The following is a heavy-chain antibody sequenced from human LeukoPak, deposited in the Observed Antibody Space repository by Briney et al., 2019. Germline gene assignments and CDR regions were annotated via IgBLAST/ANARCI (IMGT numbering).Heavy chain of an antibody. J-gene: IGHJ4*02. V-gene: IGHV3-23*01. CDR2: MSGSGGYT. D-gene: IGHD3-10*01. CDR3: AKGLPGAGQRGYFDY. Sequence: GGSLRLSCAASEFTFSNYAMNWVRQAPGKGLEWVSGMSGSGGYTYYRDSVKGRFTISRDNSKSTLYLHVNSLRAEDTAVYYCAKGLPGAGQRGYFDYWGQGTLVTVSS. CDR1: EFTFSNYA.